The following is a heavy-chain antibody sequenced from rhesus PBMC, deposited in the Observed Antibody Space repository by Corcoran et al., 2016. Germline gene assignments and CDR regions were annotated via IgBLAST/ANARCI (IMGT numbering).Heavy chain of an antibody. CDR2: IYGGRTSN. J-gene: IGHJ6*01. CDR1: GGSISSNY. D-gene: IGHD6-13*01. CDR3: ARASAAGVRYGLDS. Sequence: QVQLQESGLGLVKSSETLSLPCAVSGGSISSNYWTWIRPSPGTGMEWIGYIYGGRTSNNDNPSLKSRGTSSKDTSKNQFSLKLSSGTAADTAVYYCARASAAGVRYGLDSWGQGVVVTVSA. V-gene: IGHV4S18*01.